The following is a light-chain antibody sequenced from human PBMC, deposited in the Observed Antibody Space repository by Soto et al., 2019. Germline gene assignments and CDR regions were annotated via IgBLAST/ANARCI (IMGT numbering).Light chain of an antibody. Sequence: QSVLTQPASVSVSPGQSITISCTGTSSDVGGYNYVSWYQQHPGKAPKLLIYEVRHRPSGISNRFSGSKSGNTASLTISGLQAEDEADFYCHAYTSSSTYVFGAGTKLTVL. CDR1: SSDVGGYNY. V-gene: IGLV2-14*01. CDR2: EVR. J-gene: IGLJ1*01. CDR3: HAYTSSSTYV.